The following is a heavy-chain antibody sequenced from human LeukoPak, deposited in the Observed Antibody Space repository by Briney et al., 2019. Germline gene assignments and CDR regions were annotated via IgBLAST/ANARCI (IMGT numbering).Heavy chain of an antibody. Sequence: SETLSLTCTVSGGSISSSSYYWGWIRQPPGKGLEWIGSIYYSGSTYYNPSLKSRVTISQDTSKKQFSLKLSSVTAADTAVYYCALRYDFWSGYPPPLDYWGQGTLVTVSS. V-gene: IGHV4-39*07. CDR2: IYYSGST. J-gene: IGHJ4*02. D-gene: IGHD3-3*01. CDR1: GGSISSSSYY. CDR3: ALRYDFWSGYPPPLDY.